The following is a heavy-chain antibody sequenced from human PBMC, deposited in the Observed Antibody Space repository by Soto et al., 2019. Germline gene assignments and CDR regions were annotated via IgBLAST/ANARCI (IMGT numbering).Heavy chain of an antibody. CDR2: IYHSGST. CDR3: ARDGIAAADTYYYGMDV. J-gene: IGHJ6*02. Sequence: SETLSLTCAVSGGSISSSNWWSWVRQPPGKGLEWIGEIYHSGSTNYNPSLKSRVTISVDKSKNQFSLKLSSVTPEDTAVYYCARDGIAAADTYYYGMDVWGQGTTVTVSS. CDR1: GGSISSSNW. V-gene: IGHV4-4*02. D-gene: IGHD6-13*01.